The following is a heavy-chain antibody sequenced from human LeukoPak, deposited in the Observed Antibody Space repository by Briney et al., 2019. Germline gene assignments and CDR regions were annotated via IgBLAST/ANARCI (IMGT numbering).Heavy chain of an antibody. J-gene: IGHJ3*02. CDR1: GFIFDDYA. D-gene: IGHD2-15*01. V-gene: IGHV3-9*03. CDR3: AKACGGTCSDAFDI. CDR2: ISWNSGSI. Sequence: GRSLRLSCAPSGFIFDDYAMHWVRQAPGKGLEWVSGISWNSGSIGYADSVKGRFTISRDNAKNSLYLQMNSVRAEDMALYYCAKACGGTCSDAFDIWGQGTMVTVSS.